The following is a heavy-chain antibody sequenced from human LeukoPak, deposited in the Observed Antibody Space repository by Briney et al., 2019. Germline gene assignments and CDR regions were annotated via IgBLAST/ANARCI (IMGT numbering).Heavy chain of an antibody. CDR3: AREPRGTSSPFDY. V-gene: IGHV1-8*02. D-gene: IGHD2-2*01. Sequence: ASVKVSCKASGYTFTGYYMHWARQATGQGLEWMGWMNPNSGNTGYAQKFQGRVTMTRNTSISTAYMELSSLRSEDTAVYYCAREPRGTSSPFDYWGQGALVTVSS. J-gene: IGHJ4*02. CDR1: GYTFTGYY. CDR2: MNPNSGNT.